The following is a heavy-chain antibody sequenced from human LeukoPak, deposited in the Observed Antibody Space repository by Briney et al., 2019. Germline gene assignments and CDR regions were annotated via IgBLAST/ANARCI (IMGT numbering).Heavy chain of an antibody. Sequence: GGSLRLSCAASGFTFSNAWMSWVRQAPGKGLEWVGRIKSKTDGGTTDYAAPVKGRFTISRDDSKNTLYLQMNSLKTEDTAVYYCTTDLGTAAAGTDPGLGIDAFDIWGQGTMVTVSS. CDR2: IKSKTDGGTT. CDR1: GFTFSNAW. V-gene: IGHV3-15*01. J-gene: IGHJ3*02. CDR3: TTDLGTAAAGTDPGLGIDAFDI. D-gene: IGHD6-13*01.